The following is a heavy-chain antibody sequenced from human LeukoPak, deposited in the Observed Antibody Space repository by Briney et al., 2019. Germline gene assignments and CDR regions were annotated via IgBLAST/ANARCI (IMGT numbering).Heavy chain of an antibody. D-gene: IGHD2-21*01. Sequence: PSETLSLTCTVSSGSIGSYYWSWIRQPPGKGLEWIGYIYYSGNTHYNYNPSLKRRVTISVDTSKSQFSLKLSSLTAADTALYYCARRWSLWGYDYWGQGTLVTVSS. CDR1: SGSIGSYY. J-gene: IGHJ4*02. CDR2: IYYSGNTHY. CDR3: ARRWSLWGYDY. V-gene: IGHV4-59*01.